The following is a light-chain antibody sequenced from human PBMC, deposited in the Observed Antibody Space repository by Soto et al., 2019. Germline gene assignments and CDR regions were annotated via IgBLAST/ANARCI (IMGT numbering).Light chain of an antibody. J-gene: IGKJ1*01. CDR1: QSVSSSY. Sequence: EIVLTQSPGTLSLSPGERATLSCRASQSVSSSYLAWYQQKPCQAPRLLIYGASSRATGIPDRFSGSGSGTDFTLTISRLQPEDFAVYYCQQYGSSPRTFGQGTNVDIK. CDR3: QQYGSSPRT. V-gene: IGKV3-20*01. CDR2: GAS.